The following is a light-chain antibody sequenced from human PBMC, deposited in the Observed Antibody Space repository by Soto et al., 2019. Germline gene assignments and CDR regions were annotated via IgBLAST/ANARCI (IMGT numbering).Light chain of an antibody. CDR3: QQSSTTLYT. V-gene: IGKV1-39*01. CDR1: QSNSIN. J-gene: IGKJ2*01. Sequence: DIQMTQSPSSLSASVGDRVTITCRASQSNSINLSGYQQKPGKAPQLLIYAASSLQSGVPSRFSGGGSGTDFTLTISSLQPEDFAFYYCQQSSTTLYTFGQGTNLEIK. CDR2: AAS.